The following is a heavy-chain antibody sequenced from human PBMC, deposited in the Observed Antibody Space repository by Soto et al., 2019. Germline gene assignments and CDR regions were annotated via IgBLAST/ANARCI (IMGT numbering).Heavy chain of an antibody. CDR2: ISGGGGSI. CDR3: AKDPPPRSVSRWYDY. D-gene: IGHD6-13*01. J-gene: IGHJ4*02. V-gene: IGHV3-23*01. CDR1: GFSFSSYA. Sequence: GGSLRLSCAASGFSFSSYAVSWVRQAPGKGLEWVSAISGGGGSIYYADSVKGRFTISRDNSKNTLYLQMNSLRAEDTAVYYCAKDPPPRSVSRWYDYWGQGTLVTVSS.